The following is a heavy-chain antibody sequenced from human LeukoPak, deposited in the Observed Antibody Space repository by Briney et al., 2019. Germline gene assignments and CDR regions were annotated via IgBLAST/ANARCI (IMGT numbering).Heavy chain of an antibody. V-gene: IGHV3-48*04. CDR3: ARDNAYMFDF. CDR1: GFTFSSYS. Sequence: GGSLRLSCAASGFTFSSYSMNWVRQAPGKGLEWVSYISSSSTIYYADSVKGRFTVARDNAKNTLYLEMNRLRADDTAIYYCARDNAYMFDFWGQGTQVTVSS. CDR2: ISSSSTI. D-gene: IGHD3/OR15-3a*01. J-gene: IGHJ4*02.